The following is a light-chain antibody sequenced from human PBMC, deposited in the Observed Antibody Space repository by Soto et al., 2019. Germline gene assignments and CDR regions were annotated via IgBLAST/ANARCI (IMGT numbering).Light chain of an antibody. J-gene: IGKJ5*01. V-gene: IGKV3-20*01. CDR2: AVS. CDR3: QQYGSSPPIT. CDR1: RTVDSTY. Sequence: EIVLTQSPGTLSLSPGQRATISCRASRTVDSTYLAWYQQKPGQAPRLLIYAVSTRATGIPDRFSGSGSGTDFTLTISRLEPEDFAVYYCQQYGSSPPITFGQGTRLEIK.